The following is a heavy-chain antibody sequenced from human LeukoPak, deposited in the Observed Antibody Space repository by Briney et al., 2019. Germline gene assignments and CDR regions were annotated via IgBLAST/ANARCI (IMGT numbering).Heavy chain of an antibody. Sequence: GASVKVSCKASGYTFTSYAMNWVRQAPGQGLEWMGWININTGNPTYAQGFTGRFVFSLDTSVSTAYLQICSLKAEDTAVYYCARESGYDFWSGYPDYWGQGTLVTVSS. CDR1: GYTFTSYA. CDR2: ININTGNP. D-gene: IGHD3-3*01. V-gene: IGHV7-4-1*01. J-gene: IGHJ4*02. CDR3: ARESGYDFWSGYPDY.